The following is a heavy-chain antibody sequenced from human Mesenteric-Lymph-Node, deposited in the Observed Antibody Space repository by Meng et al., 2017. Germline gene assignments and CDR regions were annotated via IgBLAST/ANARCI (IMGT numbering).Heavy chain of an antibody. CDR3: ARDPGYGAFDI. J-gene: IGHJ3*02. CDR2: MNLDGSTK. V-gene: IGHV3-7*01. D-gene: IGHD5-18*01. Sequence: GESLKISCAASGFTFSNYWMTWVRQAPGKGLELVANMNLDGSTKNYVDSVKGRFSIFRDNAKNSLFLQMNSLRGEDTAVYYCARDPGYGAFDIWGQRTTVTVSS. CDR1: GFTFSNYW.